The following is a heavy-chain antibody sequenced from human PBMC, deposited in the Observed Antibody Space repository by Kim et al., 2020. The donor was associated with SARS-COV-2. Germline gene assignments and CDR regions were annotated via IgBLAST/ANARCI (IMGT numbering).Heavy chain of an antibody. Sequence: SETLSLTCIVSGGSISSYYWSWIRQPPGKGLEWIGYIYYTGSTNYNPSLKSRVTISVDTSKNQFSLKLSSVTAADTAVYYCAKKSDSSGWFFVHWGLG. J-gene: IGHJ4*02. CDR3: AKKSDSSGWFFVH. D-gene: IGHD6-19*01. CDR1: GGSISSYY. V-gene: IGHV4-59*01. CDR2: IYYTGST.